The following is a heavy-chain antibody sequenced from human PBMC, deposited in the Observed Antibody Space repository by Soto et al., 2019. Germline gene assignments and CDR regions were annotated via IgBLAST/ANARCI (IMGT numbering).Heavy chain of an antibody. CDR3: AKSWRSAWDRPFES. CDR2: ISGSGGST. J-gene: IGHJ3*02. Sequence: PGGSLRLSCAASGFTFSSYAMSWVRQAPGKGLEWVSAISGSGGSTYYADSVKGPFTISRDNSKNTLYLQMNSLRAEDTAVYYCAKSWRSAWDRPFESCGRGPMVAVSS. V-gene: IGHV3-23*01. CDR1: GFTFSSYA. D-gene: IGHD3-3*01.